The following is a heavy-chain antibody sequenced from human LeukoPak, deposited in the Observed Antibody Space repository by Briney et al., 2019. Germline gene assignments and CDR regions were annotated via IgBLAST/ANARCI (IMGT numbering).Heavy chain of an antibody. Sequence: PGGSLRLSCAASGFTFSTYTMHWVPQAPGKGLECVSAISSNGDNTYYADSVKGRFTISRDNSKNTLYLQMSSLRAEDTAIYYCVKKQWLVWSLDYWGQGTLVTVSS. CDR3: VKKQWLVWSLDY. J-gene: IGHJ4*02. D-gene: IGHD6-19*01. CDR2: ISSNGDNT. V-gene: IGHV3-64D*06. CDR1: GFTFSTYT.